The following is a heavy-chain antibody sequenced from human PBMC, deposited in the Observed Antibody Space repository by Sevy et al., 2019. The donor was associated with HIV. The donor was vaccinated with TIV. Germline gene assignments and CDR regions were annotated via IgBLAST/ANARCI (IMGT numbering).Heavy chain of an antibody. D-gene: IGHD3-22*01. CDR3: ARAPGTYYDSSGYPFDY. CDR2: IIPIFGTA. V-gene: IGHV1-69*06. Sequence: ASVKVSCKASGGTFSSYAISWVRQAPGQGLEWMGGIIPIFGTANYAQKFRGRVTITADKSTSTAYMELSSLGSEDTAVYYCARAPGTYYDSSGYPFDYWGQGTLVTVSS. CDR1: GGTFSSYA. J-gene: IGHJ4*02.